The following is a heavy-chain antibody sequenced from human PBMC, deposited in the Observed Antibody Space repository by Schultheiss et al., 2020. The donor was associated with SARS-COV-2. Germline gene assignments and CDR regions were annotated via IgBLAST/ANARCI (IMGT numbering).Heavy chain of an antibody. J-gene: IGHJ5*02. V-gene: IGHV4-38-2*01. Sequence: SETLSLTCAVSGYSISSYYYWGWIRQPPGKGLEWIGSIYHGGSTYYNPSLKSRATLSVDTSKNQFSLKLGSVTAADTAVYYCARVFLAEVSSSWYGEGGNWFDPWGQGTLVTVSS. D-gene: IGHD6-13*01. CDR2: IYHGGST. CDR3: ARVFLAEVSSSWYGEGGNWFDP. CDR1: GYSISSYYY.